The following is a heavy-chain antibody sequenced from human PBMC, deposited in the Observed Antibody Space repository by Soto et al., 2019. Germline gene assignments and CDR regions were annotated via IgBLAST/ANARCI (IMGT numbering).Heavy chain of an antibody. CDR3: ARNRNCSSTSCLPALGY. CDR1: GYTFTSYY. CDR2: INPSGGNT. D-gene: IGHD2-2*01. Sequence: QVQLVQSGAEVKKPGASVKVSCKASGYTFTSYYMHWVRQAPGQGLEWMGIINPSGGNTNYAQKLQGRVTMTTDTSTSTAYMELRSLRSDDTAVYYCARNRNCSSTSCLPALGYWGQGTLVTVSS. V-gene: IGHV1-46*01. J-gene: IGHJ4*02.